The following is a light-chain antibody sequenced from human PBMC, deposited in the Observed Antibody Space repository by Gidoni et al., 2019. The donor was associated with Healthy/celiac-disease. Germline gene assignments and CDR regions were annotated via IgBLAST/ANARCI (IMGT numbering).Light chain of an antibody. CDR1: QSVLYSANNKNY. CDR2: WAS. Sequence: DIVMTQSPESLAVSLGERATVNCKSSQSVLYSANNKNYLAWYQQKPGQHPKLLIYWASTRESGVPDRFSGSGSGTDFTLTISSLQAEDVAVYYCQQYCSTPLTFGQGTKVEIK. CDR3: QQYCSTPLT. J-gene: IGKJ1*01. V-gene: IGKV4-1*01.